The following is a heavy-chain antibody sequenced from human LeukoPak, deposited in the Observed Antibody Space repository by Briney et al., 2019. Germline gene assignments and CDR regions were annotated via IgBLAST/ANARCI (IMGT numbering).Heavy chain of an antibody. Sequence: SETLSLTCAVYGGSFSGYYWSWIRQPPGKGLEWIGEINHSGSTNYNPSLESRVTISVDTSKNQFSLKLSSVTAADTAVYYCARKYSSSSYYFDYWGQGTLVTASS. CDR3: ARKYSSSSYYFDY. V-gene: IGHV4-34*01. D-gene: IGHD6-6*01. CDR2: INHSGST. CDR1: GGSFSGYY. J-gene: IGHJ4*02.